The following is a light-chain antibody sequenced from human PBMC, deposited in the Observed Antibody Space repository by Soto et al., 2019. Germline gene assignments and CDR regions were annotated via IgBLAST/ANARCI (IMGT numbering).Light chain of an antibody. CDR1: SSDVGSYNL. V-gene: IGLV2-14*02. J-gene: IGLJ1*01. Sequence: QSALTQPASVSGSPGQSITISCTGTSSDVGSYNLVSWYQQPPGEAPKLMIYEGSKRPSGVSNRFSGSKSGNTASLTISGLQAEDEADYYCSSYTSSSTLVFGTGTKGTVL. CDR2: EGS. CDR3: SSYTSSSTLV.